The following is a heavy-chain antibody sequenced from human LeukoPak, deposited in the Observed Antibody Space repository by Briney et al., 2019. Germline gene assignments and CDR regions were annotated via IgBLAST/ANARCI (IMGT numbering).Heavy chain of an antibody. Sequence: GASVTVSCKASGYTFTSYYMHWVRQAPGQGLEWMGRINPNSGGTNYAQKFQGRVTMTRDTSISTAYMELSRLRSDDTAVYYCARLLWFGELYWFDPWGQGTLVTVSS. J-gene: IGHJ5*02. V-gene: IGHV1-2*06. CDR2: INPNSGGT. CDR1: GYTFTSYY. D-gene: IGHD3-10*01. CDR3: ARLLWFGELYWFDP.